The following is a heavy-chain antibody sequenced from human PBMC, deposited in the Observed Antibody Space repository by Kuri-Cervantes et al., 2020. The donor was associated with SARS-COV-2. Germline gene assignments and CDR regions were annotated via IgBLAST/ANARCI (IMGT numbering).Heavy chain of an antibody. J-gene: IGHJ5*02. CDR3: ARGGSYCGPDCYLP. CDR1: GGSISDVGYS. CDR2: VDQSGYT. V-gene: IGHV4-30-2*01. D-gene: IGHD2-21*02. Sequence: SETLSLTCAVSGGSISDVGYSWTWIRRPPGKGLEWIGYVDQSGYTYYIPSLKSRATISVDRSTNSFTLRLSAVTAADTAVYYCARGGSYCGPDCYLPWGQGILVTVSS.